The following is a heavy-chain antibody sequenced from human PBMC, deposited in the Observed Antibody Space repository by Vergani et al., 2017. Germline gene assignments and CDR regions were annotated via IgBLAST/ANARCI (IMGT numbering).Heavy chain of an antibody. J-gene: IGHJ4*02. V-gene: IGHV3-73*01. Sequence: EVQLVESGGGLVQPGGSLKLSCAASGFTFSGSAMHWVRQASGKGLEWVGRIRSKANSYATAYAASVKGRFTISRDDSKNTAYLQMNSLKTEDTAVYYCTRIGYCSGGSCYPSYWSQGTLVTVSS. CDR1: GFTFSGSA. CDR3: TRIGYCSGGSCYPSY. CDR2: IRSKANSYAT. D-gene: IGHD2-15*01.